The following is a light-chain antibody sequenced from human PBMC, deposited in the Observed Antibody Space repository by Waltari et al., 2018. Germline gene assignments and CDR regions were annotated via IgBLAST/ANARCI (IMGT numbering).Light chain of an antibody. Sequence: DIQMTQSPSTLSASVGDRVTITCRASQSISSWLAWYQQKPGKAPKLLIYKASTLASGVPSRFSGSGSGTEFTLTISSLQPDDFATYYCQQYNSYVLTFGGGTKVEIK. CDR3: QQYNSYVLT. CDR1: QSISSW. J-gene: IGKJ4*01. CDR2: KAS. V-gene: IGKV1-5*03.